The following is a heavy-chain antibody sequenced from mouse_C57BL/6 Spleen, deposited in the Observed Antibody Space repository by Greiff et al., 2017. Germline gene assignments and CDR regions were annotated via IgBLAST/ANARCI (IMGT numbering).Heavy chain of an antibody. D-gene: IGHD2-4*01. CDR1: GYTFTDYY. V-gene: IGHV1-26*01. CDR2: INPNNGGT. Sequence: VQLQQSGPELVKPGASVKISCKASGYTFTDYYMNWVKQSHGKSLEWIGDINPNNGGTSYNQKFKGKATFTVDKSSSTAYMELRSLTSEDSAVYYCARTSEYDYARGNFDVWGTGTTVTVSS. J-gene: IGHJ1*03. CDR3: ARTSEYDYARGNFDV.